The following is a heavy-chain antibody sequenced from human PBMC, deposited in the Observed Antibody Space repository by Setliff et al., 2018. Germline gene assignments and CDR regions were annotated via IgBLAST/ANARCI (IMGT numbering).Heavy chain of an antibody. CDR3: AREDVYSGSYYHFDY. CDR1: GYTFTSYA. V-gene: IGHV1-3*01. Sequence: GASVKVSCKASGYTFTSYAMHWVRQAPGQRLEWMGWINAGNGNIRYSQNFQGRVTITRDTSASTAYMELSSLTSEDTAIYYCAREDVYSGSYYHFDYWGQGTLVTVSS. J-gene: IGHJ4*02. D-gene: IGHD1-26*01. CDR2: INAGNGNI.